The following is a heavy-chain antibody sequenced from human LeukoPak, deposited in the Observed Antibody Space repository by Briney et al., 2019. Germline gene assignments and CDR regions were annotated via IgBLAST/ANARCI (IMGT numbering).Heavy chain of an antibody. D-gene: IGHD6-19*01. CDR2: IYHSGST. J-gene: IGHJ4*02. Sequence: SETLSLTCTVSGYSINSGYYWGWIRQPPGKGLEWIGSIYHSGSTYFNPSLKSRVTISVDTSKNQFSLKLSSVTAADTAVYYCARDRGQWLFDYWGQGTLVTVSS. CDR1: GYSINSGYY. V-gene: IGHV4-38-2*02. CDR3: ARDRGQWLFDY.